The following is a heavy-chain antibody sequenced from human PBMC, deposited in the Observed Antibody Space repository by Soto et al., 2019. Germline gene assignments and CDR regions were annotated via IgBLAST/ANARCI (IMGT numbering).Heavy chain of an antibody. CDR3: ARGSRPSYYYMDV. V-gene: IGHV4-59*01. Sequence: SATLSLTCTVSGGSISSYYWSWIRQPPGKGLEWIGYIYYSGSTNYNPSLKSRVTISVDTSKNQFSLKLSSVTAADTAVYYCARGSRPSYYYMDVWGKGTTVTVSS. D-gene: IGHD3-10*01. CDR2: IYYSGST. J-gene: IGHJ6*03. CDR1: GGSISSYY.